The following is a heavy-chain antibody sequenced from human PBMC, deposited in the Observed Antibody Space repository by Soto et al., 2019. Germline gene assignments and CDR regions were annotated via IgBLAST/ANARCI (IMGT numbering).Heavy chain of an antibody. CDR3: ASDRGYSGYDYSFY. D-gene: IGHD5-12*01. CDR2: INHSGST. Sequence: QVQLQQWGAGLLKPSETLSLTCAVYGGSFSGYYWSWIRQPPGKGLEWIGEINHSGSTNYNPSLKSRVTISVDTSKNQFSLKLSSVTAADTAVYYCASDRGYSGYDYSFYWGQGTLVTVSS. J-gene: IGHJ4*02. V-gene: IGHV4-34*01. CDR1: GGSFSGYY.